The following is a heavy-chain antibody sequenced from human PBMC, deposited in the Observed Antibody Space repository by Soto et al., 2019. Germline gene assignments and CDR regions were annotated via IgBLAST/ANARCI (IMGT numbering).Heavy chain of an antibody. J-gene: IGHJ4*02. CDR1: GYTFTDYY. Sequence: QVQLVQSGAEVKKPGASVKVSCKTSGYTFTDYYMHWVRQSPGQGLEWMGSINPNTGATDHARNFQGRVTMTRDTSISTVYMDLNSLTSDDTAVYYCARRSSGNWLGVFFDYWGQGALVTVSS. CDR2: INPNTGAT. D-gene: IGHD1-1*01. V-gene: IGHV1-2*07. CDR3: ARRSSGNWLGVFFDY.